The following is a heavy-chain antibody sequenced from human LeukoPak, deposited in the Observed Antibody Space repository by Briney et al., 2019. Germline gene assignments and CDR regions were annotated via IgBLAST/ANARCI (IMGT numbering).Heavy chain of an antibody. J-gene: IGHJ6*03. D-gene: IGHD6-19*01. Sequence: GASVKVSCKASGYTFTGYYMHWVRQAPGQGLEWMGWINPNSGGTNYAQKFQGRVTMTRDTSISTAYMELSRLRSDDTAVYYCARDGLHSSGWYGYYYYYMDVWGKGTTVTVSS. V-gene: IGHV1-2*02. CDR3: ARDGLHSSGWYGYYYYYMDV. CDR2: INPNSGGT. CDR1: GYTFTGYY.